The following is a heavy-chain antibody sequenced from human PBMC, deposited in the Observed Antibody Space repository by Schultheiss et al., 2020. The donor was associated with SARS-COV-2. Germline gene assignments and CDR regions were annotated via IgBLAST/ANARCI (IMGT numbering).Heavy chain of an antibody. D-gene: IGHD2-15*01. CDR2: INHSGST. CDR3: ASTRSRRATAVDY. V-gene: IGHV4-39*01. CDR1: GGSVSSGSYY. Sequence: SETLSLTCTVSGGSVSSGSYYWSWIRQPPGKGLEWIGEINHSGSTNYNPSLKSRVTISVDTSMNQFSLKLSSVTAADTAVYYCASTRSRRATAVDYWGQGTLVTVSS. J-gene: IGHJ4*02.